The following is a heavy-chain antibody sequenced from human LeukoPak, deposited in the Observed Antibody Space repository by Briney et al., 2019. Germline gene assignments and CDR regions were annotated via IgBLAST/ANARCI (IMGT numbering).Heavy chain of an antibody. J-gene: IGHJ4*02. CDR3: ARDPLLWFGELLGRPPYFDY. D-gene: IGHD3-10*01. V-gene: IGHV3-48*01. CDR1: GFTFSSYS. Sequence: PGGSLRLSCAASGFTFSSYSMNWVRQAPGKGLEWVSYISSSSSTIYYADSVKGRFTISRDNAKNSLYPQMNSLRAEDTAVYYCARDPLLWFGELLGRPPYFDYWGQGTLVTVSS. CDR2: ISSSSSTI.